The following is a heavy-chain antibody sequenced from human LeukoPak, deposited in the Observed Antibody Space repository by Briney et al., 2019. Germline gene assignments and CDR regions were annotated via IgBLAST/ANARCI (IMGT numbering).Heavy chain of an antibody. CDR1: GGTFSSYA. J-gene: IGHJ4*02. V-gene: IGHV1-69*13. Sequence: SVKVSCKASGGTFSSYAISWVRQAPGQGLEWMGRITPIFGTANYAQKFQGRVTITADESTSTAYMELSSLRSEDTAVYYCARGRGGSYVPYWGQGTLVTVSS. CDR3: ARGRGGSYVPY. CDR2: ITPIFGTA. D-gene: IGHD1-26*01.